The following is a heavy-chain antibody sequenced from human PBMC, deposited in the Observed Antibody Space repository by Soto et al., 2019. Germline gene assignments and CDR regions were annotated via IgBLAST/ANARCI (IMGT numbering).Heavy chain of an antibody. D-gene: IGHD3-10*01. J-gene: IGHJ6*03. CDR2: MNYTGFS. Sequence: SETLSLTCSFSGDSVTSHYLTWIRQSPEMGLEWIGYMNYTGFSHYNPSLKSRLTISVDRSKNQFTLQLSSVTAADTAVYYCARGGITMVRGVPRQYYYYMDVWGKGTTVTVSS. V-gene: IGHV4-59*02. CDR1: GDSVTSHY. CDR3: ARGGITMVRGVPRQYYYYMDV.